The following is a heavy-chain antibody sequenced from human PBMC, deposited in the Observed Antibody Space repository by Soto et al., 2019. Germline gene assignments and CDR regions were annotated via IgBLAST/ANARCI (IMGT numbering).Heavy chain of an antibody. CDR3: ARLYDYYDSSGYSFDY. J-gene: IGHJ4*02. Sequence: SETLSLTCTVSGGSISSSSYYWGWIRQPPGKGLEWIGSIYYSGSTYYNPSLKSRVTISVDTSKNQFSLKLSSVTAADTAVYYCARLYDYYDSSGYSFDYWGQGTLVTVSS. CDR2: IYYSGST. V-gene: IGHV4-39*01. D-gene: IGHD3-22*01. CDR1: GGSISSSSYY.